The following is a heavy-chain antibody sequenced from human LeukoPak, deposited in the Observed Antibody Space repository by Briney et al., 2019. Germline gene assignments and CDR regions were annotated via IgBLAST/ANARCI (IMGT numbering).Heavy chain of an antibody. CDR1: GGSISSYY. D-gene: IGHD6-13*01. Sequence: SETLSLTCTVSGGSISSYYWSWIRQPPGKGLEWIGYIYYSGSTNYNPSLKSRVTISVDTSKNQFSLKLSSVTAADTAVYYCARVSPHSIAATSRYYFDYWGQGTLVTVSS. CDR3: ARVSPHSIAATSRYYFDY. V-gene: IGHV4-59*01. CDR2: IYYSGST. J-gene: IGHJ4*02.